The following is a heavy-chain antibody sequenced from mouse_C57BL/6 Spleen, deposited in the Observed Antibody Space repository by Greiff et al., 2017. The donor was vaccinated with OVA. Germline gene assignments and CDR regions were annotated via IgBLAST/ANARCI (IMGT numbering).Heavy chain of an antibody. CDR3: ARVWYYFDY. Sequence: EVTLVESEGGLVQPGSSMKLSCTASGFTFSDYYMAWVRQVPEKGLEWVANINYDGSSTYYLDSLKSRFIISRDNAKNILYLQMSSLKSEDTATYYCARVWYYFDYWGQGTTLTVSS. V-gene: IGHV5-16*01. CDR1: GFTFSDYY. J-gene: IGHJ2*01. CDR2: INYDGSST. D-gene: IGHD1-1*02.